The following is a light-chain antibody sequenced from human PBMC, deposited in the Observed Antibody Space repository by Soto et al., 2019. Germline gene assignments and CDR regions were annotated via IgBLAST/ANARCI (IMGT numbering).Light chain of an antibody. V-gene: IGKV2-28*01. CDR3: MQALQTVFT. Sequence: DIVMTQSPLSLPVTPGEPASISCRSSQSLLYSNGYNYLGWYLQKPGQSPQLLIYLGSNRASGVPDRFSGSGSGTDFTLKISRVEAEDVGVYYCMQALQTVFTFGPGTKVDIK. CDR1: QSLLYSNGYNY. J-gene: IGKJ3*01. CDR2: LGS.